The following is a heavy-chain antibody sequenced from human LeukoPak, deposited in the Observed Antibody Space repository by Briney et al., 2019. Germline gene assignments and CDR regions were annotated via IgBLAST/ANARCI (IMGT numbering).Heavy chain of an antibody. CDR1: GFIFSNYA. D-gene: IGHD4-17*01. CDR3: AKAPHDYEDYNWFDP. CDR2: ISGSGGTT. V-gene: IGHV3-23*01. Sequence: PGRSLRLSCAASGFIFSNYAMTWDRQAPGKGLEWISGISGSGGTTKYADSVMGRFSISRDNSKNTLYVQMNSLRAEDTAVYYCAKAPHDYEDYNWFDPWGQGTLVTVSS. J-gene: IGHJ5*02.